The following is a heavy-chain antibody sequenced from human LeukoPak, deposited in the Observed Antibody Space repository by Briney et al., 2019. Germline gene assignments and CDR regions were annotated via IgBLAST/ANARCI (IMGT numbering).Heavy chain of an antibody. CDR2: ISSSSSTI. CDR1: GFTFSSYS. Sequence: GGSLRLSCAASGFTFSSYSMNWVRQAPGKGLEWVSYISSSSSTIYYADSVKGRFTISRDNAKNSLYLQMNSLRAEDTAVYYCARRYDFWSGYYATDDAFDIWGQGTVVTVSS. J-gene: IGHJ3*02. D-gene: IGHD3-3*01. V-gene: IGHV3-48*01. CDR3: ARRYDFWSGYYATDDAFDI.